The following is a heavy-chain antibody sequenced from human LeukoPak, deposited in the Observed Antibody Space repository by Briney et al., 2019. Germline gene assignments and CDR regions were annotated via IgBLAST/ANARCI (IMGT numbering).Heavy chain of an antibody. CDR2: TSSSGSTR. V-gene: IGHV3-11*01. J-gene: IGHJ6*02. Sequence: GGSLRLSCAASGFTFSDYYISWIRQAPGKGLEWVSYTSSSGSTRYYADSVKGRFTISRDNAKNSLYLQMNSLRAEDTAVYYCARNPVYGDSLYYGMDVWGQGTTVTVSS. CDR1: GFTFSDYY. CDR3: ARNPVYGDSLYYGMDV. D-gene: IGHD4-17*01.